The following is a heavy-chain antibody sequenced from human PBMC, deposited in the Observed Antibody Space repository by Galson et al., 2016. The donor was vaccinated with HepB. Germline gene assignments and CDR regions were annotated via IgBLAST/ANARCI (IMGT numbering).Heavy chain of an antibody. CDR1: GYTFNNRY. Sequence: SVKVSCKASGYTFNNRYLHWVRQAPGQALEWMAWIAPFSGYTTYAQKFQDRVTITRDRSINTAYMELSSLRSEDTALYYCASGSSGWKLNDIWGQGTLVTVSS. CDR3: ASGSSGWKLNDI. D-gene: IGHD6-19*01. V-gene: IGHV1-45*02. CDR2: IAPFSGYT. J-gene: IGHJ3*02.